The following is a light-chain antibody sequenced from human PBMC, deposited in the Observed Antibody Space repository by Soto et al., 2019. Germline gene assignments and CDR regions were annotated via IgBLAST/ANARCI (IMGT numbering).Light chain of an antibody. J-gene: IGLJ2*01. CDR3: SSYAGAVA. CDR1: SGDVGTYNL. V-gene: IGLV2-23*01. CDR2: EGS. Sequence: ALTQPASVSGSPGQSITISCTGTSGDVGTYNLVSWYQHHPGKAPKLMIYEGSNRPSGVSHRFSGSQSGNTASLTISGLQAEDEADSYCSSYAGAVAFGGGTKLTVL.